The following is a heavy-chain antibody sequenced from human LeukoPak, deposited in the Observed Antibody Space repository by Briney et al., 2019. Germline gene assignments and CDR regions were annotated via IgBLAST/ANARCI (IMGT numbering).Heavy chain of an antibody. CDR3: ARVGDGILWFGEPSWFDP. J-gene: IGHJ5*02. D-gene: IGHD3-10*01. CDR1: GGSISSSNW. Sequence: SETLSLTCAVSGGSISSSNWWSWVRPPPGKGLEWIGEIYHSGSTNYNPSLKSRVTISVDKSRNQFSLKLSSVTAADTAVYYCARVGDGILWFGEPSWFDPWGQGTLVTVSS. V-gene: IGHV4-4*02. CDR2: IYHSGST.